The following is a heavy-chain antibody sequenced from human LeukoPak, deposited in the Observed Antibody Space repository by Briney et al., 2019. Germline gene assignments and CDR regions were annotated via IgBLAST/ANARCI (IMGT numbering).Heavy chain of an antibody. CDR3: ASLGWPPGAFDI. D-gene: IGHD3-16*01. CDR2: IYTSGST. CDR1: GGSISSGSYY. V-gene: IGHV4-61*02. Sequence: SETLSLTCTVSGGSISSGSYYWSWIRQPAGKGLEWIGRIYTSGSTNYNPSLKSRVTISVDTSKNQFSLKLSSVTAADTAVYYCASLGWPPGAFDIWGQGTMVTVSS. J-gene: IGHJ3*02.